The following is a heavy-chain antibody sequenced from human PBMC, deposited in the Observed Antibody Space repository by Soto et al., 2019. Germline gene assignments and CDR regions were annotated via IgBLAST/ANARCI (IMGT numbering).Heavy chain of an antibody. V-gene: IGHV3-23*01. Sequence: PGGSLRLSCGASGFTFSSYAMSWFRQAPGKGLEWVSAISGSGGSTYYADSVKGRFTISRDNSKNTLYLQMNSLRAEDTAVYYCAKSVVRGVFYYYYYGMDVWGQGTTVTV. J-gene: IGHJ6*02. CDR1: GFTFSSYA. CDR2: ISGSGGST. CDR3: AKSVVRGVFYYYYYGMDV. D-gene: IGHD3-10*01.